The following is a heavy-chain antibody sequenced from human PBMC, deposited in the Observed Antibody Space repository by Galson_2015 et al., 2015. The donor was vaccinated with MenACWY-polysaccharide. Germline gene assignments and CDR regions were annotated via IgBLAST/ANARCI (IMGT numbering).Heavy chain of an antibody. D-gene: IGHD2-2*01. Sequence: SLRLSCAVSGFTFHSYTMSWVRQAPGKGLERVSGISGSGASTYYADSVEGRFTISRDNSRNTLYLQMNSLRAEDTAIYYCANPGLSTGRASDVDFWGQGTLVTVSS. CDR3: ANPGLSTGRASDVDF. CDR2: ISGSGAST. V-gene: IGHV3-23*01. CDR1: GFTFHSYT. J-gene: IGHJ4*02.